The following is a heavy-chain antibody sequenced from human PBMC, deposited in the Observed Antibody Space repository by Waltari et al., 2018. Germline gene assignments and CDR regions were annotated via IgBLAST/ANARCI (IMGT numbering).Heavy chain of an antibody. J-gene: IGHJ4*02. V-gene: IGHV4-39*07. CDR2: IYYSGST. CDR1: GGSISSSSYY. D-gene: IGHD6-13*01. CDR3: ARAPRPDLAAAAVHFDY. Sequence: QLQLQESGPGLVKPSETLSLTCTVSGGSISSSSYYWGWIRQPPGKGLEWIGSIYYSGSTYYNPSPKSRVTISVDTSKNQFSLKLSSVTAADTAVYYCARAPRPDLAAAAVHFDYWGQGTLVTVSS.